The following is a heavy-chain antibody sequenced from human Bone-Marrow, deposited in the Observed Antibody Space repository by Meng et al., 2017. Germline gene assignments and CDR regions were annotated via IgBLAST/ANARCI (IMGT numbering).Heavy chain of an antibody. CDR2: IGTAGDT. Sequence: LSLTCAASGFTFSSYGMHWVRQATGKGLEWVSAIGTAGDTYYPGSVKGRFTISRENAKNSLYLQMNSLRAGDTAVYYCARGAGYYDSSGDDAFDIWGQGTMVTVSS. V-gene: IGHV3-13*01. CDR1: GFTFSSYG. CDR3: ARGAGYYDSSGDDAFDI. D-gene: IGHD3-22*01. J-gene: IGHJ3*02.